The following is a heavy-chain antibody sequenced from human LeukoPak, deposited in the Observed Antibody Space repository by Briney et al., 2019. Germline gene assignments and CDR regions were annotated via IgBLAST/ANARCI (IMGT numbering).Heavy chain of an antibody. V-gene: IGHV1-2*02. D-gene: IGHD3-10*01. J-gene: IGHJ4*02. CDR1: GYTFTGYY. CDR2: INPNSGGT. CDR3: AREPEYYYGSGSYYLGY. Sequence: ASVKVSCKASGYTFTGYYMHWVRQAPGQGLEWMGWINPNSGGTNYAQKFQGRVTMTGDTSISTAYMELSRLRSDDTAVYYCAREPEYYYGSGSYYLGYWGQGTLVTVSS.